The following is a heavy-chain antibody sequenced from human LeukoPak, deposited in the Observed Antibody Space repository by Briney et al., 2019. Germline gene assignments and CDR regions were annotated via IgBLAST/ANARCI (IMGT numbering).Heavy chain of an antibody. Sequence: ASVKVSCKASGYTFTSYGISWVRQAPGQGLEWMGWISAYNGNTNYAQKLQGRVTMTTDTSTSTAYMELRSLRSDDTAVYYCAGDSDTSDFWSGFNRDYWGQGTLVTVSS. V-gene: IGHV1-18*01. J-gene: IGHJ4*02. CDR2: ISAYNGNT. D-gene: IGHD3-3*01. CDR3: AGDSDTSDFWSGFNRDY. CDR1: GYTFTSYG.